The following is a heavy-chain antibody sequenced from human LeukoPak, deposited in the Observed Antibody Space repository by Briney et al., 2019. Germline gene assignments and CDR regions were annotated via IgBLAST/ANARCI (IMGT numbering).Heavy chain of an antibody. V-gene: IGHV1-18*01. CDR1: GYTFTSYG. J-gene: IGHJ4*02. Sequence: GASVKVSCKSSGYTFTSYGISWVRQAPGQGLEWMGWISAYNGNVNYAQKLQGRVTMTTDTSTSTAYMELRSLRSDDTAMYYCARETTPRYDSSGYRPPLFDYWGQGTLVTVSS. D-gene: IGHD3-22*01. CDR2: ISAYNGNV. CDR3: ARETTPRYDSSGYRPPLFDY.